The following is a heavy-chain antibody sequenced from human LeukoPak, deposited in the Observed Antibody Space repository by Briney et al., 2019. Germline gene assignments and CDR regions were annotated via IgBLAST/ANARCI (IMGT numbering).Heavy chain of an antibody. J-gene: IGHJ5*02. CDR1: GYTYTSYY. D-gene: IGHD3-9*01. CDR2: INPSCGST. CDR3: ARASLRYFDWLSGWFDP. V-gene: IGHV1-46*01. Sequence: ASVKVSCKASGYTYTSYYMHWVRQAPGQGLEWMGIINPSCGSTSYAQKFQGRVTMTRDMSTSTVYMELSSLRSEDTAVYYCARASLRYFDWLSGWFDPWGQGTLVTVSS.